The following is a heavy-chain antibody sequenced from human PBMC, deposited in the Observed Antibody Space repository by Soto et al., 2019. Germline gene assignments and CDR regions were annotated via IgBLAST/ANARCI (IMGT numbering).Heavy chain of an antibody. Sequence: QVQLVESGGGVVQPGRSLRLSCAASGFTFSNYGMHWVRQAPGKGLEWGAVISYDGSNKHYADSVKGRFTISRDNSKNTLYLHMNSLRAEDTAVYYCAKTGESGYDWGWFDPWGQGTLVTVSS. CDR1: GFTFSNYG. V-gene: IGHV3-30*18. D-gene: IGHD5-12*01. CDR2: ISYDGSNK. CDR3: AKTGESGYDWGWFDP. J-gene: IGHJ5*02.